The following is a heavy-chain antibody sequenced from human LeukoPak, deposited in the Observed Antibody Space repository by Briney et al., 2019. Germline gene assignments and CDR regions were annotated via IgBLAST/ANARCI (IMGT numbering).Heavy chain of an antibody. V-gene: IGHV3-48*02. CDR2: ITSSGGGM. Sequence: PGGSLRLSCAASGFTFSSYGMHWVRQAPGKGLEWVSYITSSGGGMLYAESVEGRFTTSRDNAKSSLYLQMNSLRDEDTAVYYCARLSLAGTREYFDSWGQGTLVTVSS. J-gene: IGHJ4*02. D-gene: IGHD6-13*01. CDR1: GFTFSSYG. CDR3: ARLSLAGTREYFDS.